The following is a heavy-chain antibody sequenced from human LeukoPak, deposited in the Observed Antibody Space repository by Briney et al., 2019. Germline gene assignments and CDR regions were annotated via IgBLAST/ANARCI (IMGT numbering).Heavy chain of an antibody. CDR1: GYTFTSYA. CDR2: INPSGGST. Sequence: ASVKVSCKASGYTFTSYAMNWVRQAPGQGLEWMGIINPSGGSTSYAQKFQGRVTMTRDTSTSTVYMELSSLRSEDTAVYYCARGMYYYDSSGYYLIDYWGQGTLVTVSS. V-gene: IGHV1-46*01. CDR3: ARGMYYYDSSGYYLIDY. D-gene: IGHD3-22*01. J-gene: IGHJ4*02.